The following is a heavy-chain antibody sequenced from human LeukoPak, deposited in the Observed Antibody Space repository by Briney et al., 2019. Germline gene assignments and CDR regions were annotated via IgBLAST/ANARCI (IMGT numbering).Heavy chain of an antibody. CDR1: GYTFTSYG. D-gene: IGHD1-7*01. V-gene: IGHV1-18*01. J-gene: IGHJ4*02. Sequence: VASVKVSCKASGYTFTSYGISWVRQAPGQGLEWMGWISAYNGNTNYAQKLQGRVTMTTDTSTSTAYMELRSLRSDDTAVYYCARVDWNYASRMLSYWGQGTLVTVSS. CDR3: ARVDWNYASRMLSY. CDR2: ISAYNGNT.